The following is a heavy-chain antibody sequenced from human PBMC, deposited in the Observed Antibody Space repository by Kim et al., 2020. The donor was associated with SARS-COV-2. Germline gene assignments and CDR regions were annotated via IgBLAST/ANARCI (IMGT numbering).Heavy chain of an antibody. CDR3: ARPYGGNPYYYYGMDV. D-gene: IGHD4-17*01. CDR2: IIPIFGTA. Sequence: SVKVSCKASGGTFSSYAISWVRQAPGQGLEWMGGIIPIFGTANYAQKFQGRVTITADESTSTAYMELSSLRSEDTAVYYCARPYGGNPYYYYGMDVWGQGTTVTVSS. CDR1: GGTFSSYA. V-gene: IGHV1-69*13. J-gene: IGHJ6*02.